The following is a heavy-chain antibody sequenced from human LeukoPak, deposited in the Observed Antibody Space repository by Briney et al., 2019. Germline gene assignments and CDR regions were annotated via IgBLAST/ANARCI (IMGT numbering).Heavy chain of an antibody. Sequence: SETLSLTCTVSGGSISSYYWSWIRQPPGKGLEWIGYMYYSGSTNYNPSLKSRVTISVDKSKNQFSLKLSSVTAADTAVYYCAKGASGYDYFDYWGQGTLVTVSS. CDR3: AKGASGYDYFDY. CDR1: GGSISSYY. V-gene: IGHV4-59*12. D-gene: IGHD5-12*01. CDR2: MYYSGST. J-gene: IGHJ4*02.